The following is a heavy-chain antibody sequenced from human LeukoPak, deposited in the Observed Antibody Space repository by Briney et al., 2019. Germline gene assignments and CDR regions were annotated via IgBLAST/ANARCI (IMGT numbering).Heavy chain of an antibody. V-gene: IGHV3-15*01. CDR2: IKRKTDGGTT. CDR3: TTDVSSYCANGVCYTGGNFDY. CDR1: GFTFTNVW. D-gene: IGHD2-8*01. Sequence: GGSRRLSCAASGFTFTNVWMSWVRQAPGKGLEWVGRIKRKTDGGTTDYAAPVKGRFTISRDDSKNTLYLQMSNLKTEDTAVYYCTTDVSSYCANGVCYTGGNFDYWGQGTLGSVSS. J-gene: IGHJ4*02.